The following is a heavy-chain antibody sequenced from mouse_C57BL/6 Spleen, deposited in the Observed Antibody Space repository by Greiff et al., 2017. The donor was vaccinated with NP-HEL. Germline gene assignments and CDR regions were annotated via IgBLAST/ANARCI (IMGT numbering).Heavy chain of an antibody. CDR2: ISSGGSYT. V-gene: IGHV5-6*01. CDR3: ATYGNYAWFAY. CDR1: GFTFSSYG. J-gene: IGHJ3*01. Sequence: EVNVVESGGDLVKPGGSLKLSCAASGFTFSSYGMSWVRQTPDKRLEWVATISSGGSYTYYPDSVKGRFTISRDNAKNTLYLQMSSLKSEDTAMYYCATYGNYAWFAYWGQGTLVTVSA. D-gene: IGHD2-1*01.